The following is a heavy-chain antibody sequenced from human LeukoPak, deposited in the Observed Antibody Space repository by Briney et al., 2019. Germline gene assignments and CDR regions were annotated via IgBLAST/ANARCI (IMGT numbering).Heavy chain of an antibody. Sequence: GGSLRLSCAASGFTFSSYAMSWVRQAPGKGLEWVSAISGSGGSTYYADSVKGRFTISRDNSKNTLYLQMNSPRAEDTAVYYCAKDLDIVVVPAAMYAFDIWGQGTMVTVSS. D-gene: IGHD2-2*01. CDR2: ISGSGGST. V-gene: IGHV3-23*01. CDR3: AKDLDIVVVPAAMYAFDI. J-gene: IGHJ3*02. CDR1: GFTFSSYA.